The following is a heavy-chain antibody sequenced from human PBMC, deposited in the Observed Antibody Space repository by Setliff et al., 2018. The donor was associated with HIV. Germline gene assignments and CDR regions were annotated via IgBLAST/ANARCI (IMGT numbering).Heavy chain of an antibody. CDR2: IYASGDT. CDR3: ARDPNPYVIAAFDI. V-gene: IGHV4-61*02. CDR1: GGSINSANYY. J-gene: IGHJ3*02. Sequence: SETLSLTCTVSGGSINSANYYWSWIRLPAGKGLEWVGRIYASGDTNYNPSLQSRVTILIDPSKNQFSLRLSSVTAADTAIYYCARDPNPYVIAAFDIWGQGTMVTVSS. D-gene: IGHD2-21*01.